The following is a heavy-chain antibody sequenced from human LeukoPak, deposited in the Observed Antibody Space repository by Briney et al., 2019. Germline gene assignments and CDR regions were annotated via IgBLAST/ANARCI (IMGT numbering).Heavy chain of an antibody. D-gene: IGHD5-12*01. V-gene: IGHV1-69*13. CDR1: GGTFSSYA. CDR2: IIPIFGTA. Sequence: GASVKVSCKASGGTFSSYAISWVRQAPGQGLEWMGGIIPIFGTANCAQKFQGRVTITADESTSTAYMELSSLRSEDTAVYYCARAPYPDSGYGPSRYYYYGMDVWGQGTTVTVSS. J-gene: IGHJ6*02. CDR3: ARAPYPDSGYGPSRYYYYGMDV.